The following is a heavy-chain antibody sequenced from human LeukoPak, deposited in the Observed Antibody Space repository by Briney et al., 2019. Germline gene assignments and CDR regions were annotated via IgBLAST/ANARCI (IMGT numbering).Heavy chain of an antibody. CDR1: GFSLSTSGMC. CDR3: ARTSPGDYDSSGYFDY. D-gene: IGHD3-22*01. J-gene: IGHJ4*02. V-gene: IGHV2-70*01. Sequence: SGPALVKPTQTLTLTCTFSGFSLSTSGMCVNWIRQPPGKALEWLAHIDWDDDKYYSTSLKSRLTISKDTSKNQVVLTMTNMDPVDTATYYCARTSPGDYDSSGYFDYWGQGTLITVSS. CDR2: IDWDDDK.